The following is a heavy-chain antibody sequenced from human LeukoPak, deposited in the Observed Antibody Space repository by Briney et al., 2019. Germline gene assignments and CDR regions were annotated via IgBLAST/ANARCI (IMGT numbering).Heavy chain of an antibody. V-gene: IGHV4-34*01. CDR2: INHSGST. D-gene: IGHD2-2*02. CDR1: GGSFSGYY. Sequence: SETLSLTCAVYGGSFSGYYWSWIRQPPGKGLEWIGEINHSGSTNYNPSLKSRVTISVDTSKNQLSLKLSSVTAADTAVYYCRASCSSTSCYRGYYYYGMDVWGQGTTVTVSS. CDR3: RASCSSTSCYRGYYYYGMDV. J-gene: IGHJ6*02.